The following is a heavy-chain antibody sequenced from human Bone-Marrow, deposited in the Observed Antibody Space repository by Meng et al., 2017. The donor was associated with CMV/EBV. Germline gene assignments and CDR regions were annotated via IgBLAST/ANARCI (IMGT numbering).Heavy chain of an antibody. Sequence: LSLTCTVSGGSISSFYWSWIRQPAGKGLEWIGRTYTSGSTNYNPSLQSRVTMSVDTSKNHFSLKLTSVTAADTAVYYCARGRAWFDPWGQGTLVTVSS. V-gene: IGHV4-4*07. CDR1: GGSISSFY. CDR2: TYTSGST. J-gene: IGHJ5*02. CDR3: ARGRAWFDP.